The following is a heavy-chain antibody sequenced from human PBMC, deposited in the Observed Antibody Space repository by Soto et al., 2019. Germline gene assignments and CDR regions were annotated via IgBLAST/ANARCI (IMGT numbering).Heavy chain of an antibody. J-gene: IGHJ4*02. CDR2: VSGSNGKT. CDR1: GYTFINHG. Sequence: PGEVSCKASGYTFINHGISWVRQAPGQGLEWMGWVSGSNGKTKYAQKFQGRVTMTRETSTSTAHMELRNLTSDDTAVYFCARDLYPLAYYFDPWGQGTLVTGSS. D-gene: IGHD3-16*01. V-gene: IGHV1-18*04. CDR3: ARDLYPLAYYFDP.